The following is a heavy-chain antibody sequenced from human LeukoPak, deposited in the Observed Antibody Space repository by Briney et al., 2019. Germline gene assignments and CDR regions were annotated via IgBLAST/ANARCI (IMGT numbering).Heavy chain of an antibody. D-gene: IGHD6-6*01. V-gene: IGHV5-51*01. Sequence: GESLKISCKGSGYSFTSYWIGWVRQMPGKGLEWMGMSYPGDSDTKYRPSFQGQVTLSVDKSISTAYLQWSSLKASDTAVYYCARLAKGSSSYFDYWGQGTRVSVSS. CDR2: SYPGDSDT. CDR3: ARLAKGSSSYFDY. CDR1: GYSFTSYW. J-gene: IGHJ4*02.